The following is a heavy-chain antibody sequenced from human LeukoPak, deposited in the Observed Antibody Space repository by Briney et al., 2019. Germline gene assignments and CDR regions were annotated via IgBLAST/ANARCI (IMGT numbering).Heavy chain of an antibody. Sequence: GGSLSLSCAASGFTFSSYAMSWVRQAPGKGLEWVSAISGSGGSTYYADSVKGRFTISRDNSKNTLYLQMNGLRAEDTAVYYCAKDFTVVVTAIVDYWGQGTLVTVSS. J-gene: IGHJ4*02. CDR1: GFTFSSYA. CDR2: ISGSGGST. V-gene: IGHV3-23*01. CDR3: AKDFTVVVTAIVDY. D-gene: IGHD2-21*02.